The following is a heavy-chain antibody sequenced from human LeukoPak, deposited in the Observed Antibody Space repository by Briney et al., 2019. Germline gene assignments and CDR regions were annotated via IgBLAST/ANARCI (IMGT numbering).Heavy chain of an antibody. CDR1: GYSFTSYW. J-gene: IGHJ3*02. Sequence: GESLKISCKGSGYSFTSYWIGWVHQMPGKGLEWMGIIYPGDSDTRYSPSFQGQVTISADKSISTAYLQWSSLKASDTAMYYCARQDYVWGSYRPKGAFDIWGQGTMVTVSS. D-gene: IGHD3-16*02. CDR2: IYPGDSDT. CDR3: ARQDYVWGSYRPKGAFDI. V-gene: IGHV5-51*07.